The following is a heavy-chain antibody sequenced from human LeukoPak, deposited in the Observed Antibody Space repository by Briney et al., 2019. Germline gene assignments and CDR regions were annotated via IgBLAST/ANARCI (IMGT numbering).Heavy chain of an antibody. V-gene: IGHV1-69*04. CDR1: GGTFSSYA. CDR3: ARDEYSYGPKTDC. Sequence: SVKVSCKASGGTFSSYAISWVRQAPGQGLEWMGRIIPILGIANYAQKFQGRVTITADKSTSTAYMELSSLRSEDTAVYYCARDEYSYGPKTDCWGQGTLVTASS. CDR2: IIPILGIA. D-gene: IGHD5-18*01. J-gene: IGHJ4*02.